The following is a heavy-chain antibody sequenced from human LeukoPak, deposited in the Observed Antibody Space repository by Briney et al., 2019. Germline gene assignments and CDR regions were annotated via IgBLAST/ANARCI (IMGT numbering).Heavy chain of an antibody. CDR3: ARVIHSTYYYYMDV. Sequence: PSETLSLTCTVSGYSISSGYYWGWIRQPPGKGLEWIGYIYYSGSTNYNPSLKSRVTISVDTSKNQFSLKLSSVTAADTAVYYCARVIHSTYYYYMDVWGKGTTVTVSS. CDR2: IYYSGST. V-gene: IGHV4-61*01. CDR1: GYSISSGYY. D-gene: IGHD2/OR15-2a*01. J-gene: IGHJ6*03.